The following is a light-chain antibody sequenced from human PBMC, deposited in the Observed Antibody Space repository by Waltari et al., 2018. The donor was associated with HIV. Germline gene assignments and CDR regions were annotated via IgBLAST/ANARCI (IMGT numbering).Light chain of an antibody. CDR2: DNN. Sequence: QSVLTQPPSVSAAPGQKVTISCSGSSSNIGNNYVSWYQQLPGTAPKRLIYDNNKRPSGIPDRFAGSKYGTSATRGITGLQTGDEADYYCGTWDSSLSAGVFGGGT. J-gene: IGLJ3*02. CDR3: GTWDSSLSAGV. CDR1: SSNIGNNY. V-gene: IGLV1-51*01.